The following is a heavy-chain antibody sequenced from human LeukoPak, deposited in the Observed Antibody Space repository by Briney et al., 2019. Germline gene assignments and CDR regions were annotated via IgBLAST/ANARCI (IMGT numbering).Heavy chain of an antibody. CDR3: ARVDVDIVATREDYYYYMDV. Sequence: SETLSLTCTVSGGSISSYYWSWIRQPPGKGLEWIGYIYYSGSTYYNPSLKSRVTISVDTSKNQFSLKLSSVTAADTAVYYCARVDVDIVATREDYYYYMDVWGKGTTVTVSS. CDR2: IYYSGST. D-gene: IGHD5-12*01. J-gene: IGHJ6*03. CDR1: GGSISSYY. V-gene: IGHV4-59*12.